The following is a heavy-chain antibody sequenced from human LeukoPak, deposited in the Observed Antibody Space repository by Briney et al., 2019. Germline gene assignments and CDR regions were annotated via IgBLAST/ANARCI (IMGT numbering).Heavy chain of an antibody. CDR3: ASPTTMIVAVPYLHAFDI. V-gene: IGHV4-34*01. D-gene: IGHD3-22*01. Sequence: PSETLSLTCDVNGGSLSGSYWSWIRQSPEKGLEWIGEINQSGNSNYNPSLKSRVTILVDTSKSQFSLKLSSVTAADTAVYYCASPTTMIVAVPYLHAFDIWGQGTMVTVSS. J-gene: IGHJ3*02. CDR1: GGSLSGSY. CDR2: INQSGNS.